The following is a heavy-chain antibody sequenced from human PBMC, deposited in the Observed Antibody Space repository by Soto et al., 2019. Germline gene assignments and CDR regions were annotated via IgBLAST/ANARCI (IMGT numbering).Heavy chain of an antibody. CDR1: GGSISPDY. CDR3: ATLVIGSGTPYFAS. J-gene: IGHJ4*02. D-gene: IGHD3-10*01. V-gene: IGHV4-59*08. CDR2: INYMGGT. Sequence: QVRLQESGPGLVKPSETLSLTCTVSGGSISPDYWSWIRQPPGKGLEWIGYINYMGGTNYNPSLKSRVPISVDTSKSQFSLKLSSVTAADTAVYYCATLVIGSGTPYFASWGQGTLVTVSS.